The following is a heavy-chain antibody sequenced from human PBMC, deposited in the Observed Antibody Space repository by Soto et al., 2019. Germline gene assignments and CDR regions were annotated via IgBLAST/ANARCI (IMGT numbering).Heavy chain of an antibody. CDR2: ISNDGRSK. CDR3: ARGASAMTYDF. V-gene: IGHV3-30*04. D-gene: IGHD2-21*02. Sequence: GGSLRLSCAASGFSLSTNTMHWVRQVPGKGLEWVASISNDGRSKYYADFVKGRFTISRDTANNILYLEMNSLRAEETSLYYCARGASAMTYDFWGQGTPVTV. J-gene: IGHJ4*02. CDR1: GFSLSTNT.